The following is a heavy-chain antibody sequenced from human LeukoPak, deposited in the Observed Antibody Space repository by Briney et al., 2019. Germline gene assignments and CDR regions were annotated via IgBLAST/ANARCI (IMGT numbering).Heavy chain of an antibody. Sequence: PSETLSLTCTVSGGSISSSSYYWGWIRQPPGKGLEWIGSIYYSDGSTYYNPSLKSRVTISVDRSKNQFSLKLSSVTAADTAVYYCATGGERGYSYGYGGYYFDYWGQGTLVTVSS. CDR1: GGSISSSSYY. CDR2: IYYSDGST. J-gene: IGHJ4*02. D-gene: IGHD5-18*01. V-gene: IGHV4-39*07. CDR3: ATGGERGYSYGYGGYYFDY.